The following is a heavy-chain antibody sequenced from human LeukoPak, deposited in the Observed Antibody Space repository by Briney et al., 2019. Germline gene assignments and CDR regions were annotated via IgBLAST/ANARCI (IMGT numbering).Heavy chain of an antibody. CDR3: ARTDPPYYYDSVNWFDP. CDR2: IIPIFGTA. D-gene: IGHD3-22*01. Sequence: SVKVSCKASGGTFSSYAISWVRQAPGQGLEWMGGIIPIFGTANYAQKFQGRVTITKDESTSTAYMELSSLRSEDTAVYYCARTDPPYYYDSVNWFDPWGQGTLVTVSS. CDR1: GGTFSSYA. J-gene: IGHJ5*02. V-gene: IGHV1-69*05.